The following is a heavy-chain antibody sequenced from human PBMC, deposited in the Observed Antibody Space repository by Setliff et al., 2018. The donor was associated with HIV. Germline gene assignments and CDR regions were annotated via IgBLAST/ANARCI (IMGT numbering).Heavy chain of an antibody. V-gene: IGHV4-38-2*01. CDR2: FYHSGRT. J-gene: IGHJ5*02. Sequence: KSSETLSLTCAVSGYSISSGYYWGWIRQPPGKGLEWIGSFYHSGRTYYNPSLKSRVTISVDTSKNQFSLRLSSVTAADTAVYYCSRSYCGGDCSLVVDTNWFDPWG. D-gene: IGHD2-21*01. CDR1: GYSISSGYY. CDR3: SRSYCGGDCSLVVDTNWFDP.